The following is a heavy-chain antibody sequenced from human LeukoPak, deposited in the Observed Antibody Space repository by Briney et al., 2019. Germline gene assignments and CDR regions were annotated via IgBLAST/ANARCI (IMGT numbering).Heavy chain of an antibody. CDR1: GFTFSSYA. Sequence: GGSLRLSCAASGFTFSSYAMSWVRQAPGKGLEWVAAISGRGGSTYYADSVKGRFTISRDNSKNTLYLQMNSLRAEDTAVYYCAKDDQEEPFDYWGQGTLVTVSS. J-gene: IGHJ4*02. V-gene: IGHV3-23*01. D-gene: IGHD1-26*01. CDR3: AKDDQEEPFDY. CDR2: ISGRGGST.